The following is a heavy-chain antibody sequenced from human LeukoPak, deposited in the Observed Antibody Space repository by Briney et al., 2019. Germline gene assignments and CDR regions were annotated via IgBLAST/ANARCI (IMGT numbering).Heavy chain of an antibody. D-gene: IGHD1-26*01. Sequence: ASVKVSCKASGYTFITYYMHWVRQAPGQGLEWMGIINPSGGSTSYAQKFQGRVTVTRDTSTSTVYMELSSLRFEDTAVYYCARGLGSGSYYGYWGQGTLVTVSS. J-gene: IGHJ4*02. CDR1: GYTFITYY. CDR3: ARGLGSGSYYGY. V-gene: IGHV1-46*01. CDR2: INPSGGST.